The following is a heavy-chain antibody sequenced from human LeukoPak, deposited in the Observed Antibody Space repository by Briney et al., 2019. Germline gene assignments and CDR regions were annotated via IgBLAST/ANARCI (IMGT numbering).Heavy chain of an antibody. CDR3: AKGDGINHYHWFDP. V-gene: IGHV3-23*01. CDR1: EFTFSSYA. Sequence: GGSLRLSCAASEFTFSSYAMNWVRQAPGKGLEWISGISGGGDRTYYADSVKGRFTLSRDNSRSTLYLQMNSLRVEDTALYYCAKGDGINHYHWFDPWGQGTQVTVSS. J-gene: IGHJ5*02. D-gene: IGHD2-21*02. CDR2: ISGGGDRT.